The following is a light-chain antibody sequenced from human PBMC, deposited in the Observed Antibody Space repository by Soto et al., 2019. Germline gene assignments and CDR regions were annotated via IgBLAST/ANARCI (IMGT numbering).Light chain of an antibody. V-gene: IGLV4-60*02. CDR2: LEGSGSY. CDR1: SGHSSYI. J-gene: IGLJ3*02. CDR3: ETWDSSTLWV. Sequence: QPVLTQSSSASASLGSSVKLTCTLSSGHSSYIIAWHQQQPGKAPRYLMKLEGSGSYNKGSGVPDRFSGSSSGADRYLTISNLQFEDEADYYCETWDSSTLWVFGGGTKLTVL.